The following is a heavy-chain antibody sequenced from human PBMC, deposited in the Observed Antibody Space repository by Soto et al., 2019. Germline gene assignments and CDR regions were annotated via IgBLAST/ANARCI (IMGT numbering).Heavy chain of an antibody. CDR3: ARTRSSMVWEPNWFDP. CDR2: ISSRSGTI. CDR1: GFSFSDYY. V-gene: IGHV3-11*01. Sequence: GGSLRLSCAASGFSFSDYYMTWIRQAPGQGLEWVSYISSRSGTIFYADSVKGRFTLSRDNSKNSLFLQMYSLRGDDTALYYCARTRSSMVWEPNWFDPWGQGTLVTVSS. D-gene: IGHD3-10*01. J-gene: IGHJ5*02.